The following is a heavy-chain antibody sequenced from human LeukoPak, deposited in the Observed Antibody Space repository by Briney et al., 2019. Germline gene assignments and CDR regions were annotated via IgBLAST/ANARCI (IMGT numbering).Heavy chain of an antibody. CDR1: GGSSSGYY. J-gene: IGHJ4*02. CDR3: ARIRRSTVYYFDY. Sequence: SETLSLTCAVYGGSSSGYYWSWIRQPPGKGLEWIGEINHSGSTNYNPSLKSRVTISVDTSKNQFSLKLSSVTAADTAVYYCARIRRSTVYYFDYWGQGTLVTVSS. D-gene: IGHD4-17*01. V-gene: IGHV4-34*01. CDR2: INHSGST.